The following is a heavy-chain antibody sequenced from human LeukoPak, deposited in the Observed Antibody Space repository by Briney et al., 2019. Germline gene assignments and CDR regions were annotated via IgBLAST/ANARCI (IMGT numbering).Heavy chain of an antibody. V-gene: IGHV3-15*01. CDR1: GFTFSSAW. Sequence: GGSLRLSCAASGFTFSSAWMTWVRQAPGKGLEWVGHIKNKTNGGTTDYAAPVKGRFIISRDDSKNTLYLQMNSLSTEDTAVYYCARGFCSSTNCYQGPFDFWGQGTLVTVSS. CDR2: IKNKTNGGTT. D-gene: IGHD2-2*01. CDR3: ARGFCSSTNCYQGPFDF. J-gene: IGHJ4*02.